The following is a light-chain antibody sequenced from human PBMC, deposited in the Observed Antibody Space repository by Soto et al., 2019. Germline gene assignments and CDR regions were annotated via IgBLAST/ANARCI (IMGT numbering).Light chain of an antibody. V-gene: IGKV3-15*01. CDR2: GAS. CDR3: QQYNNRPLT. CDR1: QSVSSSY. J-gene: IGKJ4*01. Sequence: TVLTHSPGTLSLSPGERATLSCRASQSVSSSYLAWYQQKPGQAPRLLIYGASTRATGIPARFSGSGSGTEFTLTISSLQSEDFAVYYCQQYNNRPLTIGGGTKVDIK.